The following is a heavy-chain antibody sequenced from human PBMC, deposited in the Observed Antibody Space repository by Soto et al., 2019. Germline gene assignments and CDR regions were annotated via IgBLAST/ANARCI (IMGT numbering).Heavy chain of an antibody. CDR2: IYYSGST. Sequence: SETLSLTCTVSGGSISSGGYYWSWIRQHPGKGLEWIGYIYYSGSTYYNPSLKSRVTISVDTSKNQFSLKLSSVTAADTAVYYCARDSGEAAAGTFDYWGQGTLVTVSS. CDR3: ARDSGEAAAGTFDY. D-gene: IGHD6-13*01. V-gene: IGHV4-31*03. CDR1: GGSISSGGYY. J-gene: IGHJ4*02.